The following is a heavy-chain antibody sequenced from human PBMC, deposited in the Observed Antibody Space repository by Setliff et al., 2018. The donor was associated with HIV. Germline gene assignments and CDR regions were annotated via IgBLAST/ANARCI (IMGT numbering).Heavy chain of an antibody. Sequence: PSETLSLTCAVYGGSFSGYYWTWIRQPPGKGLEWIGEITHSGSTNYNPSLETRVTISVDTSKNQFSLKLRSVTAADTAFYYCARGVTHPPPFGAFDIWGLGTLVTVSS. CDR1: GGSFSGYY. CDR3: ARGVTHPPPFGAFDI. J-gene: IGHJ3*02. D-gene: IGHD5-18*01. V-gene: IGHV4-34*01. CDR2: ITHSGST.